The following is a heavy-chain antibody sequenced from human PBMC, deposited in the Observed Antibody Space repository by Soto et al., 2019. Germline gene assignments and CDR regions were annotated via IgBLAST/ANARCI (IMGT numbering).Heavy chain of an antibody. CDR1: GFTFSSYA. CDR3: ARETREGWFDP. J-gene: IGHJ5*02. CDR2: ISYDGSNK. Sequence: QVQLVESGGGVVQPGRSLRLSCAASGFTFSSYAMHWVRQAPGKGLEWVAVISYDGSNKYYADSVKGRFTISRDNSKNTLYLQMNSLRAEDTAVYYCARETREGWFDPWGQGTLVTVSS. V-gene: IGHV3-30-3*01.